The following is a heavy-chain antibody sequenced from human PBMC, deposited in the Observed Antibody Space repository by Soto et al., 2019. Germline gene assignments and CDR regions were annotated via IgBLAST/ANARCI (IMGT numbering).Heavy chain of an antibody. CDR2: ISAYNGNT. V-gene: IGHV1-18*01. J-gene: IGHJ4*02. Sequence: ASVKVSCKASGYTFTSYGISWVRQAPGQGLEWTGWISAYNGNTNYAQKLQGRVTMTTDTSTSTAYMELRSLRSDDTAVYYCARDGGGFGELPDDFDYWGQGTLVTVSS. CDR1: GYTFTSYG. CDR3: ARDGGGFGELPDDFDY. D-gene: IGHD3-10*01.